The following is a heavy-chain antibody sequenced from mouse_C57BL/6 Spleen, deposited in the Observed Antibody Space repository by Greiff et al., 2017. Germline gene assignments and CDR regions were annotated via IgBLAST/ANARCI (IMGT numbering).Heavy chain of an antibody. CDR2: IYPGDGDT. CDR1: GYAFSSSW. D-gene: IGHD2-3*01. Sequence: QVQLKQSGPELVKPGASVKISCKSSGYAFSSSWMNWVKQRPGKGLEWIGRIYPGDGDTNYNGKFKGKATLTADKSSSTAYMQLSSLTSEDSAVYFCARGNDGYYEGFAYWGQGTLVTVSA. J-gene: IGHJ3*01. CDR3: ARGNDGYYEGFAY. V-gene: IGHV1-82*01.